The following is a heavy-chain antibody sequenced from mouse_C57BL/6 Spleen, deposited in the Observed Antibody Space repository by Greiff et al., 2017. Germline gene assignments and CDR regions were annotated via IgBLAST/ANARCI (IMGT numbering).Heavy chain of an antibody. CDR2: ISYDGSN. Sequence: EVKLVESGPGLVKPSQSLSLTCSVTGYSITSGYYWNWIRQFPGNKLEWMGYISYDGSNNYNPSLKNRISITRDTSKNQFFLKLNSVTTEDTATYYCAVYYGNYLAWFAYWGQGTLVTVSA. J-gene: IGHJ3*01. V-gene: IGHV3-6*01. D-gene: IGHD2-1*01. CDR3: AVYYGNYLAWFAY. CDR1: GYSITSGYY.